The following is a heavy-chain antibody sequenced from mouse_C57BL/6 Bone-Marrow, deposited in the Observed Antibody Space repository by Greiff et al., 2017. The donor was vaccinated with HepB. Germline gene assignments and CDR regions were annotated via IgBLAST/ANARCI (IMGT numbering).Heavy chain of an antibody. CDR2: FYPGNGSI. V-gene: IGHV1-62-2*01. CDR1: GYTFTEYT. J-gene: IGHJ2*01. Sequence: VKLVESGAELVKPGASVKLSCKASGYTFTEYTIHWVKQRPGQGLEWIGWFYPGNGSIKYNEKFKDKATLTADKSSSTVYMELSRLTSEDSAVYFCARPGSSQYYFDDRGKGTTLTVAS. CDR3: ARPGSSQYYFDD. D-gene: IGHD1-1*01.